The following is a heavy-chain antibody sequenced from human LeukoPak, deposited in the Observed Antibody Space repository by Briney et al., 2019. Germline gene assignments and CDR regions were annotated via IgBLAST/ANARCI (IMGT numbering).Heavy chain of an antibody. CDR2: ISSNGGDT. Sequence: GGSLRLSCAASGFSFSNYAMHWVRQAPGKGLEDVSAISSNGGDTNYAESVKGRFTISRDNSKNTLYLQMNSLRAEDTAVYYCVKDYEDTAMVTFRYWGQGTLVSVSS. CDR3: VKDYEDTAMVTFRY. J-gene: IGHJ4*02. D-gene: IGHD5-18*01. V-gene: IGHV3-64D*06. CDR1: GFSFSNYA.